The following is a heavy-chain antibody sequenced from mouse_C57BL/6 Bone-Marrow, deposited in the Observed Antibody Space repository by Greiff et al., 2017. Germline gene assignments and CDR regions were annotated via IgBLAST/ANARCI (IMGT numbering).Heavy chain of an antibody. J-gene: IGHJ3*01. CDR1: GFNIKDDY. V-gene: IGHV14-4*01. CDR2: IDPENGDT. CDR3: ASNAY. Sequence: VQLQQPGAELVRPGASVKLSCTASGFNIKDDYMHWVKQRPEQGLEWIGWIDPENGDTEYASKFQGKATITVDTSSNTAYLQVSSLASEDTAVYYCASNAYGDRGTLVTVSA.